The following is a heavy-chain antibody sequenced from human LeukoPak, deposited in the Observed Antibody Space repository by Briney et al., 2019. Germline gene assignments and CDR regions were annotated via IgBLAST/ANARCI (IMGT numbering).Heavy chain of an antibody. J-gene: IGHJ5*02. D-gene: IGHD2-21*01. CDR1: GYTFTSYD. V-gene: IGHV1-8*03. CDR3: ATSYCGGDCYLGNWFDP. CDR2: MNPNSGNT. Sequence: GASVKVSCKASGYTFTSYDINWVRQATGLGLEWMGWMNPNSGNTGYAQKFQGRVTITRNTSISTAYMGLSSLRSEDTAVYYCATSYCGGDCYLGNWFDPWGQGTLVTVSS.